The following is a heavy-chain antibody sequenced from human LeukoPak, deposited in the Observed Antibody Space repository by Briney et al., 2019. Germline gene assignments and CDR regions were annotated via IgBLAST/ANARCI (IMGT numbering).Heavy chain of an antibody. Sequence: GGSLRLSCAASGFTFSSYAMSWVRQAPGKGLEWVSIISGSGGNTYNADSVKGRFTISRDNSKNTLYLQMNSLRAEDTAVYYCARGGWLGKPQRVDYWGQGTLITVSS. V-gene: IGHV3-23*01. CDR3: ARGGWLGKPQRVDY. CDR1: GFTFSSYA. CDR2: ISGSGGNT. J-gene: IGHJ4*02. D-gene: IGHD6-19*01.